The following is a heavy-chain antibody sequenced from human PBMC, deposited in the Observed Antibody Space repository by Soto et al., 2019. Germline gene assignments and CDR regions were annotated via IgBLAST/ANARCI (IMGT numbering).Heavy chain of an antibody. J-gene: IGHJ4*02. CDR3: ARTLFTEDRDY. V-gene: IGHV3-23*01. Sequence: GGSLRLSCAASGFKFSSYAMTWVRQAPGKGLEWVSVITAGGVTDYADSVKGRFTISRDNSKDSSYLQMNSLRAEDTAVYYCARTLFTEDRDYWGQGTLVTVSS. CDR2: ITAGGVT. CDR1: GFKFSSYA. D-gene: IGHD2-8*02.